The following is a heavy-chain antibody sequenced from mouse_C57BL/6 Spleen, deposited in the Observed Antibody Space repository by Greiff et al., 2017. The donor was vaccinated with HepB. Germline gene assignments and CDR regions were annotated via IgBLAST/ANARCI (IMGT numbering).Heavy chain of an antibody. CDR2: INPNNGGT. Sequence: EVQLQQSGPELVKPGASVKIPCKASGYTFTDYNMDWVKQSHGKSLEWIGDINPNNGGTIYNQKFKGKATLTVDKSSSTAYMELRSLTSEDTAVYYCARRGTVVAPYYAMDYWGQGTSVTVSS. CDR3: ARRGTVVAPYYAMDY. D-gene: IGHD1-1*01. J-gene: IGHJ4*01. CDR1: GYTFTDYN. V-gene: IGHV1-18*01.